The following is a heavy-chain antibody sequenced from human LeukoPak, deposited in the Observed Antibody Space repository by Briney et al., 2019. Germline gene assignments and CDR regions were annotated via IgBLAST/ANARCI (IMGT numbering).Heavy chain of an antibody. D-gene: IGHD3-22*01. CDR1: GLTFGDYA. CDR3: TRDRPLLTFYYYDSSGYFDY. J-gene: IGHJ4*02. Sequence: GGSLRLSCTASGLTFGDYAMSWVRQAPGKGLEWVGFIRSKAYGGTTEYAASVKGRFTISRDDSKSIAYLQMNSLKTEDTAVYYCTRDRPLLTFYYYDSSGYFDYWGQGTLVTVSS. CDR2: IRSKAYGGTT. V-gene: IGHV3-49*04.